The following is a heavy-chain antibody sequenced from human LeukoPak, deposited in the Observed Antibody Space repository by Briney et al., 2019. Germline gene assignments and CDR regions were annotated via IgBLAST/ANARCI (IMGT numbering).Heavy chain of an antibody. CDR1: GFTFEDYA. V-gene: IGHV3-9*01. CDR2: ISWNSGSI. J-gene: IGHJ6*03. Sequence: LRLSCAASGFTFEDYAMHWVRQAPGKGLEWVSGISWNSGSIDYADSVKGRFSISRDNAKNSLYLQMDSLRVEDTALYYCVKDYYGSGLYYYMDVWGKGTTVTISS. CDR3: VKDYYGSGLYYYMDV. D-gene: IGHD3-10*01.